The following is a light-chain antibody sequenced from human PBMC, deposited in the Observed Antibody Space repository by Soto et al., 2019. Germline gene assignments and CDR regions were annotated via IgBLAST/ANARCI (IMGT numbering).Light chain of an antibody. CDR1: QVVSNW. CDR2: DAS. Sequence: DIQLTQSSSTLSASVGDRETMTCRARQVVSNWLAWYQQKSGKAPKLLIYDASNLQSGVPSRFSGSGSGTEFALTISSLQPDDFATYYCQQYYSYWTFGQGTKVDIK. CDR3: QQYYSYWT. J-gene: IGKJ1*01. V-gene: IGKV1-5*01.